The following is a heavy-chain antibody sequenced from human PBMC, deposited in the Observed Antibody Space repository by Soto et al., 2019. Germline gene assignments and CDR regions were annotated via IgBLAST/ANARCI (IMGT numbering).Heavy chain of an antibody. J-gene: IGHJ5*01. CDR1: GGSISSYY. Sequence: SETLSLTCTVSGGSISSYYWSWIRQPPGKGLEWIGYIYYSGSTNYNPSLKSRVTISVDTSKNQFSLKLSSVTAADTAVYYCASGYDFWTTWFDSWGQGTLVTVSS. CDR2: IYYSGST. V-gene: IGHV4-59*01. CDR3: ASGYDFWTTWFDS. D-gene: IGHD3-3*01.